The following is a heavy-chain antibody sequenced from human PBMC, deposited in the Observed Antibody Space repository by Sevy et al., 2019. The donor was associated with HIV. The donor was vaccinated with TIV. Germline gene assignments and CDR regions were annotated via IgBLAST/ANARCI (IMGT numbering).Heavy chain of an antibody. V-gene: IGHV3-74*01. J-gene: IGHJ6*02. CDR1: GFTFSSYW. CDR2: INSDGSST. D-gene: IGHD2-15*01. Sequence: GGSLRLSCAASGFTFSSYWMHWARQAPGKGLVWVSRINSDGSSTSYADPVKGRFTISRDNAKNTLYLQMNSLRAEDTAVYYCARGRGGIGDYYGMDVWGQGTTVTVSS. CDR3: ARGRGGIGDYYGMDV.